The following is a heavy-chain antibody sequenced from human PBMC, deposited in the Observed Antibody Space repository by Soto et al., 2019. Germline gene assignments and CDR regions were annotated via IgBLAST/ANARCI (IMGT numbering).Heavy chain of an antibody. Sequence: PSETLSLTCTVSGGSISSSTYYWDWIRQPPGRGLEWIGTIYYSGRTYYNPSLKSRVTISVDTSKNQFSLKLSSVTAADTAVYYCARKGYSGYDCWGQGTLVTVSS. CDR2: IYYSGRT. V-gene: IGHV4-39*07. CDR1: GGSISSSTYY. J-gene: IGHJ4*02. CDR3: ARKGYSGYDC. D-gene: IGHD5-12*01.